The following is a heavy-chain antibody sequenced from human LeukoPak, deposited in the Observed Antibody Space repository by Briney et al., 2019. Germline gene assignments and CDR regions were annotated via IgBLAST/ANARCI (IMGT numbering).Heavy chain of an antibody. V-gene: IGHV1-2*06. Sequence: ASVKVSCKASGYTFTGYYMHWVRQAPGQGLEWMGRINPNSGGTNYAQKFQGRVTMTRDTSISTAYMELSRLRSEDTAVYYCARVVSTPDDYGDYGYFDLWGRGTLVTVSS. CDR2: INPNSGGT. CDR3: ARVVSTPDDYGDYGYFDL. D-gene: IGHD4-17*01. CDR1: GYTFTGYY. J-gene: IGHJ2*01.